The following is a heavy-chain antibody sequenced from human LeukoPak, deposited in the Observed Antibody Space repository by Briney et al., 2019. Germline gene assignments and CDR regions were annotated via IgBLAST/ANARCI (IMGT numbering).Heavy chain of an antibody. Sequence: GGSLRLSYAASGFTFSSYGMHWVRQAPGKGLEWVAVISYDGSNKYYADSVKGRFTISRDNSKNTLYLQMNSLGAEDTAVYYCAKARGYSSGWSPYYYYGMDVWGQGTTVTVSS. J-gene: IGHJ6*02. V-gene: IGHV3-30*18. CDR3: AKARGYSSGWSPYYYYGMDV. CDR2: ISYDGSNK. D-gene: IGHD6-19*01. CDR1: GFTFSSYG.